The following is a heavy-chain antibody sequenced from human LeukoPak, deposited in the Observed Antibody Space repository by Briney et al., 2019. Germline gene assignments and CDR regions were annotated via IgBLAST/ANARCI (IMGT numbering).Heavy chain of an antibody. CDR2: ISSSSSYI. CDR3: ARDSHYYDSSGYHYAFDI. J-gene: IGHJ3*02. CDR1: GFTFSSYS. V-gene: IGHV3-21*01. Sequence: GGSLRLSCAASGFTFSSYSMNWVRQAPGKGLEWVSSISSSSSYIYYADSVKGRFTISRGNAKNSLYLQMNSLRAEDTAVYYCARDSHYYDSSGYHYAFDIWGQGTMVAVSS. D-gene: IGHD3-22*01.